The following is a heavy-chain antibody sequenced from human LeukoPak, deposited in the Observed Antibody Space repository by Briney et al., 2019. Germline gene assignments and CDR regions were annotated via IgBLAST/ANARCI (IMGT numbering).Heavy chain of an antibody. CDR1: GGSFSGYY. Sequence: PSETLSLTCAVYGGSFSGYYWSWIRQPPGKGLEWIGEINHSGSTNYNPSLKSRVTISVDTSKNQFSLKLSSVTAADTAVYYCARGPMIVVVITTTYNRFDPWGQGTLVTVSS. D-gene: IGHD3-22*01. V-gene: IGHV4-34*01. J-gene: IGHJ5*02. CDR3: ARGPMIVVVITTTYNRFDP. CDR2: INHSGST.